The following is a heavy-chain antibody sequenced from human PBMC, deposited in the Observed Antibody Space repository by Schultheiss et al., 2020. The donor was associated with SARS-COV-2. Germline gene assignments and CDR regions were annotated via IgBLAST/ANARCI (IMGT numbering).Heavy chain of an antibody. CDR1: GGSISSGDYY. CDR2: IYYSGST. CDR3: ARDRGVGGGWHYDFWSGYTPGDHYGMDV. J-gene: IGHJ6*02. V-gene: IGHV4-30-4*01. Sequence: SQTLSLTCTVSGGSISSGDYYWSWIRQPPGKGLEWIGYIYYSGSTYYNPSLKSRVTISVDTSKNQFSLKLSSVTAADTAVYYCARDRGVGGGWHYDFWSGYTPGDHYGMDVWGQGTTVTVSS. D-gene: IGHD3-3*01.